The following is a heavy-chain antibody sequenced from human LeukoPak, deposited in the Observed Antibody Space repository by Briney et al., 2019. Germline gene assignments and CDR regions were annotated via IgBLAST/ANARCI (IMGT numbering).Heavy chain of an antibody. CDR1: GGSISSYY. V-gene: IGHV4-59*08. CDR3: AREDTSGLEGYFDD. CDR2: ISHSGRT. Sequence: TSETLSLTCTVSGGSISSYYWSWIRQPPGKGLEWIGYISHSGRTNYNPSLKSRVTISVDTSKKQFSLKLNSVTAADTAVYFCAREDTSGLEGYFDDWGQGTLVTVSS. J-gene: IGHJ4*02. D-gene: IGHD3-10*01.